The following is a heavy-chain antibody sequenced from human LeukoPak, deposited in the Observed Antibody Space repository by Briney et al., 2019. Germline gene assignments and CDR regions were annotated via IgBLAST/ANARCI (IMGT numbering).Heavy chain of an antibody. V-gene: IGHV4-38-2*02. CDR3: ARLPDYYDSSGDAFDI. D-gene: IGHD3-22*01. Sequence: SETLSLTCTVSGYSISSGYYWGWIRQPPGKGLEWIGSIYYSGSTYYNPSLKSRVTISVDTSKNQFSLKLSSVTAADTAVYYCARLPDYYDSSGDAFDIWGQGTMVTVSS. CDR1: GYSISSGYY. CDR2: IYYSGST. J-gene: IGHJ3*02.